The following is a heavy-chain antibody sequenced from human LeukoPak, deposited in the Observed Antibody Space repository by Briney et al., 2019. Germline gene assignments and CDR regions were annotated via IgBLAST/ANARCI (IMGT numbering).Heavy chain of an antibody. V-gene: IGHV1-2*02. CDR2: INPNSGGT. D-gene: IGHD3-22*01. CDR3: ARVATDSSGSFFDY. CDR1: GYTFTGYY. Sequence: ASVKISCKASGYTFTGYYMHWVRQAPGQGLEWMGWINPNSGGTNYAQKFQGRVTMTRDTSISTAYMELSRLRSDDTAVYYCARVATDSSGSFFDYWGQGTLVTVPS. J-gene: IGHJ4*02.